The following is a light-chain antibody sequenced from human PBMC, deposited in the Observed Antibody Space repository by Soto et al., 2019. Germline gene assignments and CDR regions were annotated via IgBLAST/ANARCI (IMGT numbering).Light chain of an antibody. CDR2: GAS. Sequence: AIQLAQSPSSLSASVGDTVTITCRASQDIKDDLGWYQQKPGEAPKLLIYGASNLQGGVPLRFSGSGSGTGFTLTISSLQPEDFATYYCLQDYNYPYTFGQGTKLEIK. J-gene: IGKJ2*01. CDR3: LQDYNYPYT. CDR1: QDIKDD. V-gene: IGKV1-6*01.